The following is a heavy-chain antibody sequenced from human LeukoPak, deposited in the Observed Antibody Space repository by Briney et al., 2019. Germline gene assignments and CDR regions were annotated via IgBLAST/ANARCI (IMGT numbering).Heavy chain of an antibody. J-gene: IGHJ4*02. CDR3: AKASGDYYGSGSYYNN. D-gene: IGHD3-10*01. CDR2: ISSSSSYI. Sequence: PGGSLRLSCAASGFTFSSYSMNWVRQAPGKGLEWVSSISSSSSYIYYADSVKGRFTISRDNAKNSLYLQMNSLRAEDTALYYCAKASGDYYGSGSYYNNWGQGTLVTVSS. V-gene: IGHV3-21*04. CDR1: GFTFSSYS.